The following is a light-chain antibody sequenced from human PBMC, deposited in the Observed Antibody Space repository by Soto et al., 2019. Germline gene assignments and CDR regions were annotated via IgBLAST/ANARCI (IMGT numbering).Light chain of an antibody. CDR3: QTWGAGMV. V-gene: IGLV4-69*01. CDR1: SGHSSYA. CDR2: LNSDGSH. Sequence: QLVLTQSPSASASLGASVKLTCTLSSGHSSYAIAWHQQQPEKGPRYLMKLNSDGSHSKGDGIPDRFSGSSSGAERYLTISSLQYEDEADYHCQTWGAGMVFGGGTKLTVL. J-gene: IGLJ3*02.